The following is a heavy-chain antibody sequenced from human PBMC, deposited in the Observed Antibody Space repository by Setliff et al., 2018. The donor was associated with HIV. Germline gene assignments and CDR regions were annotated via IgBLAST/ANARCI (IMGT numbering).Heavy chain of an antibody. D-gene: IGHD3-16*01. CDR3: ARGAVGGAFDI. CDR2: IKQDAGEI. V-gene: IGHV3-7*03. CDR1: GFTFSSYW. Sequence: GGSLRLSCAASGFTFSSYWMSWVRQAPGKGLEWVANIKQDAGEIYYVDSVKGRFTLSRDNARNSLYLQLNSLRAEETALYYCARGAVGGAFDIWGQGTMVTVSS. J-gene: IGHJ3*02.